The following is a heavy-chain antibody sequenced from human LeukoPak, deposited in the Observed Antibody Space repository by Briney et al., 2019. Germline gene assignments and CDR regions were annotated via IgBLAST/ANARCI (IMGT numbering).Heavy chain of an antibody. CDR3: ARARIGQQLATFDY. Sequence: PGGSLRLSCAASGFTFSSYSMNWVRQAPGKGLEWVSSISTSSSYIYYAASVKGQFTISRDNAKSSLYLQMNSLRAEDTAVYYCARARIGQQLATFDYWGQGTQVTVSS. CDR2: ISTSSSYI. J-gene: IGHJ4*02. V-gene: IGHV3-21*01. D-gene: IGHD6-13*01. CDR1: GFTFSSYS.